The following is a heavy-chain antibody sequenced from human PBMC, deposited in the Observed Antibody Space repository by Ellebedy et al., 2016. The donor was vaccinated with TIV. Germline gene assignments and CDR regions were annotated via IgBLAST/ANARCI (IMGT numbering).Heavy chain of an antibody. J-gene: IGHJ5*02. CDR3: AGGAYYYDSSGYYFSA. V-gene: IGHV1-69*04. Sequence: SVKVSCXASGGTFSSYAISWVRQAPGQGLEWMGRIIPILGIANYAQKFQGRVTITADKSTSTAYMELSSLRSEDTAVYYCAGGAYYYDSSGYYFSAWGQGTLVTVSS. CDR1: GGTFSSYA. D-gene: IGHD3-22*01. CDR2: IIPILGIA.